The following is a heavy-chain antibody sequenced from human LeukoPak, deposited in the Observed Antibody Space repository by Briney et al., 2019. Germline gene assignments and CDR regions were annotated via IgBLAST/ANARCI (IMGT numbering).Heavy chain of an antibody. V-gene: IGHV4-39*01. Sequence: SETLSLTCTVSGGSISSSSYYWGWIRQPPGKGLEWIGSIYYSGSTYYNPSLKSRVTISVDTSKNQFSLKLSSVTAADTAVYYCARRRWELLVGFDYWGQGTLVTVSS. CDR3: ARRRWELLVGFDY. J-gene: IGHJ4*02. CDR2: IYYSGST. CDR1: GGSISSSSYY. D-gene: IGHD1-26*01.